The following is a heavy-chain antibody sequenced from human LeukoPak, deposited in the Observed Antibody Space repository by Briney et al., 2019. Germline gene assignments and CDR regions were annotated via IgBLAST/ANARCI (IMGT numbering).Heavy chain of an antibody. J-gene: IGHJ6*03. CDR3: ARGGGSSPYYYYYSMDV. Sequence: ASVKVSFKASGYTFTSYVINGVRQATGQGRECVGWMNHNNGNTGSAQKFQGRVNMNRNTSLSTAYMELSSLRSEDKAVYYCARGGGSSPYYYYYSMDVWGKGTTVTVSS. CDR1: GYTFTSYV. V-gene: IGHV1-8*01. D-gene: IGHD1-26*01. CDR2: MNHNNGNT.